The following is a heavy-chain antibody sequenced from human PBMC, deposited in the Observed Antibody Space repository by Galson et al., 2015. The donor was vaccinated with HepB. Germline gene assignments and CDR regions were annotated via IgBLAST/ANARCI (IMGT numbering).Heavy chain of an antibody. CDR1: GFSFSDSS. CDR2: IRSKANSYAT. Sequence: SLRLSCAGSGFSFSDSSIHWVRQASGKGLKWVGRIRSKANSYATAYAASVKGRFTISRDDSKNLAFLQMNSLKIEDTAVYYCTRHGCRTGGEGNNCDDYWGQGILVTVSS. J-gene: IGHJ4*02. D-gene: IGHD5-24*01. V-gene: IGHV3-73*01. CDR3: TRHGCRTGGEGNNCDDY.